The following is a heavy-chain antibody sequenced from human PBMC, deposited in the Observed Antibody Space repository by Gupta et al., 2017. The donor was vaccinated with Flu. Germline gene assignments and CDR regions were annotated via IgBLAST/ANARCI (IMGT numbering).Heavy chain of an antibody. Sequence: QVQLQESGPGLVKPSETLSLTCTVSGGSINSYYWNWIRQPPGKGLEWIGYIHYSGSTNYSPSLKSRVTISVDTSKNQFSLKLSSVTAADTAVYYCARAASEGSSWYGPSKKNWFDPWGQGTLVTVSS. CDR1: GGSINSYY. D-gene: IGHD6-13*01. CDR2: IHYSGST. CDR3: ARAASEGSSWYGPSKKNWFDP. J-gene: IGHJ5*02. V-gene: IGHV4-59*01.